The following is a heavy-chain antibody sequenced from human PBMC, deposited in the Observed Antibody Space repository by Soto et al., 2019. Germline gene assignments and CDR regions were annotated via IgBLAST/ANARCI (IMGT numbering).Heavy chain of an antibody. CDR2: IYWDDDK. D-gene: IGHD4-17*01. J-gene: IGHJ4*02. Sequence: QITLKESGPTLVRPAQTLTLTCDFSGFSLSTYHMGVAWIRQPPGKALEWLALIYWDDDKRYSPSLKDRLASSKATSSNQVVLTNTNIDPVDSATYCCAHAGDYDLLTLDHWGPGTLVAVSS. CDR1: GFSLSTYHMG. CDR3: AHAGDYDLLTLDH. V-gene: IGHV2-5*02.